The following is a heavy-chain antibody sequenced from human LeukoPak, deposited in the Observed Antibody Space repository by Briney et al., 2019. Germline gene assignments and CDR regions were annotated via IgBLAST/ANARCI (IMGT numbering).Heavy chain of an antibody. J-gene: IGHJ5*02. CDR3: AKGRGVMEENWFDP. V-gene: IGHV3-23*01. CDR1: GFIFSNFA. CDR2: ISGSGGRT. D-gene: IGHD3-10*01. Sequence: PGASLRLSCTASGFIFSNFAMTWVRQAPGKGLEWVSVISGSGGRTNYADSVKGRFTISRDNSKNTVYLQMNSLRAEDTAVYYCAKGRGVMEENWFDPWGQGTLVTVSS.